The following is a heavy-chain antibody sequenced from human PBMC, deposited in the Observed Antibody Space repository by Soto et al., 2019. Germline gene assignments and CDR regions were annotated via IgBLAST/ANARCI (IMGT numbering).Heavy chain of an antibody. CDR3: VKVRGSGIHRGWFDP. D-gene: IGHD3-10*01. Sequence: GGSLRLSCSASGFTFSSYAMHWVRQAPGKGLEYVSAISSNGGSTYYADSVKGRFTISRDNSKNTLYLQMSSLRAEDTAVYYCVKVRGSGIHRGWFDPWGQGTLVTVSS. CDR1: GFTFSSYA. V-gene: IGHV3-64D*09. J-gene: IGHJ5*02. CDR2: ISSNGGST.